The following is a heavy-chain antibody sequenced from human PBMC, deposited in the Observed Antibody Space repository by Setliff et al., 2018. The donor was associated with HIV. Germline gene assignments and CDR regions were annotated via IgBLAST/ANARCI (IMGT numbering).Heavy chain of an antibody. D-gene: IGHD2-8*02. CDR1: GGSISSYY. V-gene: IGHV4-59*01. CDR2: IYYSGST. Sequence: SETLSLTCTVSGGSISSYYWSWIRQPPGKGLEWIGYIYYSGSTNYNPSLKSRVTISVDTSKNQFSLKLSSVIAADTAVYYCARVSSTYWYSIFRNYYYHMDVWGKGTTVTV. CDR3: ARVSSTYWYSIFRNYYYHMDV. J-gene: IGHJ6*03.